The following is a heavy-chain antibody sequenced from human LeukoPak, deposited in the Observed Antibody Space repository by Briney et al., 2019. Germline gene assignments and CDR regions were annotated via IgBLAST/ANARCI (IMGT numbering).Heavy chain of an antibody. Sequence: SQTLSLTCAISGDSVSSNSAAWNWIRQSPSRGLEWLGRTYYRSKWYNDYAVSVKSRITINPDTSKNQFSLQLNSVTLEDTAVYYCARDLARYYYDSSGYYFDYWGQGTLVTVSS. J-gene: IGHJ4*02. CDR1: GDSVSSNSAA. D-gene: IGHD3-22*01. CDR3: ARDLARYYYDSSGYYFDY. V-gene: IGHV6-1*01. CDR2: TYYRSKWYN.